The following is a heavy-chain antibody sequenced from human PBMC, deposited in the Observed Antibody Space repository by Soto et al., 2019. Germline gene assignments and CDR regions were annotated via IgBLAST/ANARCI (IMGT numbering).Heavy chain of an antibody. J-gene: IGHJ4*02. CDR3: AKAGYSSSWYGAYFDY. Sequence: FLRHPCAVSGFTSEDFAMRWVRQTKRKGLEWVSGISWNSGSIGYADSVKGRFTISRDNAKNSLYLQMNSLRAEDTALYYCAKAGYSSSWYGAYFDYWGQGPLVTVSS. D-gene: IGHD6-13*01. V-gene: IGHV3-9*01. CDR2: ISWNSGSI. CDR1: GFTSEDFA.